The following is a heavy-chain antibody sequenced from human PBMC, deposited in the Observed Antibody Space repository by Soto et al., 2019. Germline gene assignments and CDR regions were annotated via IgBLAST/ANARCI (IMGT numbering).Heavy chain of an antibody. CDR1: GFTFDEYA. CDR3: AGSLYSHSSGYYYWFDP. D-gene: IGHD3-22*01. J-gene: IGHJ5*02. V-gene: IGHV3-20*01. CDR2: INWNGGSK. Sequence: GGSLRLSCAASGFTFDEYAVTWVRQAPGKGLEWVAGINWNGGSKGYADSVKGRFTISRDNSMNTLYLQMDSLRAEDTAVYHCAGSLYSHSSGYYYWFDPWGQGTLVTVSS.